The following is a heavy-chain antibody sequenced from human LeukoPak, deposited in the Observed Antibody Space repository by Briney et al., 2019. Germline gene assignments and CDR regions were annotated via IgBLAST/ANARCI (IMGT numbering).Heavy chain of an antibody. V-gene: IGHV3-30*03. CDR3: LSLFDY. CDR1: GFTFSSYG. Sequence: GRSLRLSCAASGFTFSSYGMHWVRQAPGKGLEWVAVISYDGSDKYYADSVKGRFTISRDNSKNTLYLQMNSLRAEDTAVYYCLSLFDYWGQGTLVTVSS. J-gene: IGHJ4*02. CDR2: ISYDGSDK.